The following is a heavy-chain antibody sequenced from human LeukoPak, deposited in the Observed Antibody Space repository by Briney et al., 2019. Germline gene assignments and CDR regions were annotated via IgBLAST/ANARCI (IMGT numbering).Heavy chain of an antibody. CDR3: ARLRGGGDCYDY. CDR2: IYYTGST. J-gene: IGHJ4*02. CDR1: GGSISSSY. V-gene: IGHV4-59*01. Sequence: SETLSLTCTVSGGSISSSYWSWIRQPPGKGLEWIGYIYYTGSTTYNPSLKSRVTISVDTSKNQFSLKLRSVTAADTAVYYCARLRGGGDCYDYWGQGTLVTVSS. D-gene: IGHD2-21*01.